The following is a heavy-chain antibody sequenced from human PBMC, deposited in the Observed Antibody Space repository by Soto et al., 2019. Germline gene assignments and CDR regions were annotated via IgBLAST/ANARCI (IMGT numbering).Heavy chain of an antibody. J-gene: IGHJ4*02. V-gene: IGHV1-69*01. Sequence: QVQLVQSGPEVKKPGSSVKVSCKASGGTFSDSVTSWVRQAPGQGLEWMGGIIPIFGTANYAQKFQGRVTITADESTSTAYMELSSLRSEDTAVYYCASNSGYSYGLDYWGQGTLVTVSS. CDR2: IIPIFGTA. CDR1: GGTFSDSV. D-gene: IGHD5-18*01. CDR3: ASNSGYSYGLDY.